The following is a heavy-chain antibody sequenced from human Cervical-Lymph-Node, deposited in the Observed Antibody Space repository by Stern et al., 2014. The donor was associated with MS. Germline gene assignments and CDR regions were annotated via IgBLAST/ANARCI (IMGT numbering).Heavy chain of an antibody. J-gene: IGHJ6*02. CDR3: ARGRSASSGYGMDV. V-gene: IGHV4-4*02. Sequence: QVQLQESGPGLVKPSGTLSLTCAVSGDSITSSDWWIWVRQTPGKGLEWLGQIYDSESTNYNPSLKSRVTISVDKSTNHLSLNLTSVTAADTAVYYCARGRSASSGYGMDVWGQGTTVTVSS. D-gene: IGHD3-10*01. CDR2: IYDSEST. CDR1: GDSITSSDW.